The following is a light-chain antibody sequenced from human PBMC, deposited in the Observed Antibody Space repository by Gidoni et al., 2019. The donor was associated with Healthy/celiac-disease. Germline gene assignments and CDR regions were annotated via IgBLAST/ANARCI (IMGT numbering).Light chain of an antibody. CDR2: GAS. V-gene: IGKV3-15*01. CDR1: QSVSSN. J-gene: IGKJ4*01. Sequence: EIVMTQSQATQSVSPGERATLSCRASQSVSSNLAWYQQKPGQAPRLLIYGASTRATGIPARFRGSGSGTEFTLTISSLQSEDFAVYYCQQYNNWPLTFGGGTKVEIK. CDR3: QQYNNWPLT.